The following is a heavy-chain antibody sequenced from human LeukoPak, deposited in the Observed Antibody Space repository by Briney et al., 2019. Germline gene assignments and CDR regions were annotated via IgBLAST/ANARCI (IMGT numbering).Heavy chain of an antibody. CDR3: ARTLVVVMYYGMDV. V-gene: IGHV3-7*01. Sequence: GGSLRLSCAASGFTLSSYWMSWVRQAPGKGLEWVANIKQDGSEKYYVDSVKGRFTISRDNAKNSLYLQMNSLRAEDTAVYYCARTLVVVMYYGMDVWGQGTTVTVSS. CDR2: IKQDGSEK. D-gene: IGHD3-22*01. CDR1: GFTLSSYW. J-gene: IGHJ6*02.